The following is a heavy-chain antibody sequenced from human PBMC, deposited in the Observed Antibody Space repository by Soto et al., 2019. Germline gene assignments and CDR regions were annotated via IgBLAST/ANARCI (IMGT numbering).Heavy chain of an antibody. CDR1: GGSISSYY. Sequence: PSETLSLTCTVSGGSISSYYWSWIRQPPGKGLEWIGYIYYAGSTNYNPSLNSRVTISVDTSKKQFSLKLTSVTAADTAVYYCARARPFYGVDVWGQGTPVTVSS. D-gene: IGHD6-6*01. J-gene: IGHJ6*02. CDR3: ARARPFYGVDV. CDR2: IYYAGST. V-gene: IGHV4-59*08.